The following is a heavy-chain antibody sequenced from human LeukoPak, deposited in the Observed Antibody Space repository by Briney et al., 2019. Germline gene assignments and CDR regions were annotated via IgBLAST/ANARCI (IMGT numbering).Heavy chain of an antibody. V-gene: IGHV5-51*01. J-gene: IGHJ4*02. CDR2: IYPGDSDT. CDR1: GHSFTSYW. D-gene: IGHD6-13*01. CDR3: ARAKAYSSSRYYFDY. Sequence: GESLKITCKDSGHSFTSYWIGWGRQMPGKGRDWRGIIYPGDSDTRYSPSFQGQVTISADKSISTAYLQWSSLKASDTAMYYCARAKAYSSSRYYFDYWGQGTLVTVSS.